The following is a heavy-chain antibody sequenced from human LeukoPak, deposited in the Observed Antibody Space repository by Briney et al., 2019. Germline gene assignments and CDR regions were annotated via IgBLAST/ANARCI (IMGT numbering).Heavy chain of an antibody. V-gene: IGHV3-21*01. Sequence: GGSLRLSCAASGFTFSSYSMNWVRQAPGKGLEWFSSISSSSSYIYYADSVKGRFTISRDNAKNSLYLQMNSLRAEDTAVYYCAGMVRGVQPNWFDPWGQGTLVTVSS. CDR3: AGMVRGVQPNWFDP. CDR2: ISSSSSYI. CDR1: GFTFSSYS. D-gene: IGHD3-10*01. J-gene: IGHJ5*02.